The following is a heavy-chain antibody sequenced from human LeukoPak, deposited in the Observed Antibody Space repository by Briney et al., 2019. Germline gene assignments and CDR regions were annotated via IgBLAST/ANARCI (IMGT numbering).Heavy chain of an antibody. V-gene: IGHV4-39*01. Sequence: PSETLSLTCTVSGGSISSSSYYWGWIRQPPGKGLEWIGEINHSGSTNYNPSLKSRVTISVDTSKNQFSLKLSSVTAADTAVYYCARQDIVLMVYASWGQGTLVTVSS. CDR2: INHSGST. CDR1: GGSISSSSYY. CDR3: ARQDIVLMVYAS. J-gene: IGHJ4*02. D-gene: IGHD2-8*01.